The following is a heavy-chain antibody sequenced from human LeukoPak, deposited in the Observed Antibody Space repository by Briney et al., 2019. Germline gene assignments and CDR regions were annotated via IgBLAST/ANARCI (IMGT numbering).Heavy chain of an antibody. V-gene: IGHV3-21*01. J-gene: IGHJ4*02. CDR3: ASFDSLDSSGTFDY. Sequence: GGSLRPSCAASGFTFSSYSMTWARQAPGKGLEWVSSISSSSSYIYYADSVKGRFTISRDNAKNSLYLQMNSLRAEDTAVYYCASFDSLDSSGTFDYWGQGTLVTVSS. CDR2: ISSSSSYI. CDR1: GFTFSSYS. D-gene: IGHD3-22*01.